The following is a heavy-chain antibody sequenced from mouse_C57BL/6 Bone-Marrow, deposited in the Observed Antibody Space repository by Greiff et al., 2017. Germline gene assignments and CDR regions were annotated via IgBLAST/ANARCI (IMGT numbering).Heavy chain of an antibody. Sequence: EVKVVESGGGLVKPGGSLKLSCAASGFTFSSYAMSWVRQTPEKRLEWVATISDGGSYTYYPDNVKGRFTISRDNAKNNLYLQMSHLKSEDTAMYYCARGEYYGSRFAYWGQGTLVTVSA. CDR3: ARGEYYGSRFAY. CDR1: GFTFSSYA. J-gene: IGHJ3*01. D-gene: IGHD1-1*01. V-gene: IGHV5-4*03. CDR2: ISDGGSYT.